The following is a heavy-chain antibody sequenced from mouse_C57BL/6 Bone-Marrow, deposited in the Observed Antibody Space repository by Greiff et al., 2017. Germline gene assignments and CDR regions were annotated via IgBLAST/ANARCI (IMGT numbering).Heavy chain of an antibody. CDR2: INPSSGYT. CDR1: GYTFTSYW. V-gene: IGHV1-7*01. CDR3: ARRTSSPRNVAMDY. Sequence: VQLQQSGAELAKPGASVKLSCKASGYTFTSYWMHWVKQRPGQGLEWIGYINPSSGYTKYNQKFKDKATLTADKSSSTAYMQLSSLTYEDSAVYDCARRTSSPRNVAMDYWGQGTSGTVAS. D-gene: IGHD1-1*01. J-gene: IGHJ4*01.